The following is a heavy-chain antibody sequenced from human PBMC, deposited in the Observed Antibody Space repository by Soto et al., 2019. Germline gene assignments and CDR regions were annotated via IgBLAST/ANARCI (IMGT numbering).Heavy chain of an antibody. CDR1: GGSISSSSYY. Sequence: PSETLSLTCTVSGGSISSSSYYWGWIRQPPGKGLEWIGSIYYSGSTYYNPSLKSRVTISVDTSKNQFSLKLSSVTAADTAVYYCARSSDILTGYYKRPEYYFDYWGQGTLVTVSS. J-gene: IGHJ4*02. CDR3: ARSSDILTGYYKRPEYYFDY. D-gene: IGHD3-9*01. V-gene: IGHV4-39*01. CDR2: IYYSGST.